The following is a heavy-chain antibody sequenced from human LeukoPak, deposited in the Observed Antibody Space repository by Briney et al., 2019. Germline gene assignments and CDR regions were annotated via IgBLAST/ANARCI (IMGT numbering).Heavy chain of an antibody. CDR3: ASLDGYNMNFDY. Sequence: SETLSLTCTVSGGSISSYYWSWIRQPPGKGLEWIGYIYYSGSTNYNPSLKSRATISVDTSKNQFSLKLSSVTAADTAVYYCASLDGYNMNFDYWGQGTLVTVSS. CDR2: IYYSGST. CDR1: GGSISSYY. D-gene: IGHD5-24*01. J-gene: IGHJ4*02. V-gene: IGHV4-59*01.